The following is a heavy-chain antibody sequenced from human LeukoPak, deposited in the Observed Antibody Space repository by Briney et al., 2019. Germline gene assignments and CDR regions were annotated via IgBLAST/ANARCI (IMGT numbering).Heavy chain of an antibody. CDR1: GYSFTGFY. J-gene: IGHJ4*02. CDR2: INPNSGGP. CDR3: ARRVGVIGAIWPFDY. D-gene: IGHD3-3*01. V-gene: IGHV1-2*02. Sequence: ASVKVSCKASGYSFTGFYIHWVRQAPGQGLEWMGWINPNSGGPKYAQKFQGRVTMTRDTSISTAYMELSRLKSDDTAVYFCARRVGVIGAIWPFDYWGQGTLVTVSS.